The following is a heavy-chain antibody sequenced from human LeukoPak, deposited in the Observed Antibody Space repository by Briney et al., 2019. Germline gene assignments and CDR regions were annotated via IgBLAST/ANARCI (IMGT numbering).Heavy chain of an antibody. CDR1: GGSFSGYY. J-gene: IGHJ4*02. V-gene: IGHV4-34*01. D-gene: IGHD3-9*01. CDR3: ARVIALPGLYYFDY. Sequence: SETLSLTCAVYGGSFSGYYWSWIRQPPGKGLERIGEINLSGSSNYNASLKSRVTISIDTSKSQLSLNLTSVTAADTAVYYCARVIALPGLYYFDYWGQGTLVTVSS. CDR2: INLSGSS.